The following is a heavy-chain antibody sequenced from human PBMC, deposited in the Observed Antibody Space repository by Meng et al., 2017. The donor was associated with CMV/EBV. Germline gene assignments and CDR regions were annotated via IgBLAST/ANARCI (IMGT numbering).Heavy chain of an antibody. CDR2: ISYDGSNK. Sequence: GESLKISCAASGFTFSSYAMHWVRQAPGKGLEWVAVISYDGSNKYYADSVKGRFTIPRDNSKNTLYLQMNSLRAEDTAVYYCVRSGYYFDYWGQGTLVTVSS. CDR1: GFTFSSYA. CDR3: VRSGYYFDY. J-gene: IGHJ4*02. V-gene: IGHV3-30*04. D-gene: IGHD3-22*01.